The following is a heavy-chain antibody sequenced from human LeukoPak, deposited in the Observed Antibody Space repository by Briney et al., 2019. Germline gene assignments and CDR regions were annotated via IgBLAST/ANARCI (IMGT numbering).Heavy chain of an antibody. V-gene: IGHV4-38-2*02. CDR2: IYHSGST. D-gene: IGHD4-23*01. Sequence: SETLSLTCTVSGYSISSGYYWGWIRQPPGKGLEWIGSIYHSGSTYYNPSLKSRVTISVDTSKNQFSLKLSSVTAADTAVYYCARVTRSAVANWFDPWGQGTLVTVSS. J-gene: IGHJ5*02. CDR3: ARVTRSAVANWFDP. CDR1: GYSISSGYY.